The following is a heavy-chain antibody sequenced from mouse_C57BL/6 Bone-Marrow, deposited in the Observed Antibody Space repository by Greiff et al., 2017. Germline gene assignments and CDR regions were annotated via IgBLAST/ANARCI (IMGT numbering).Heavy chain of an antibody. CDR2: IYPRSGNT. V-gene: IGHV1-81*01. CDR3: AREVYYYGSSPYYYAMDY. Sequence: VKLVESGAELARPGASVKLSCKASGYTFTSYGISWVKQRTGQGLEWIGEIYPRSGNTYYNEKFKGKATLTAAKSSSTAYMELRSLTSEDSAVYFCAREVYYYGSSPYYYAMDYWGQGTSVTVSS. J-gene: IGHJ4*01. CDR1: GYTFTSYG. D-gene: IGHD1-1*01.